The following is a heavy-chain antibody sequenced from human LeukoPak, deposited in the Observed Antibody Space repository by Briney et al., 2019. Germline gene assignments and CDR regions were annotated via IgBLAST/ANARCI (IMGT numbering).Heavy chain of an antibody. CDR2: IWYDGSNK. Sequence: GGSLRLSCAASGFTFSSYGMHWVRQAPGKGLEWVAVIWYDGSNKYYADSVKGRFTISRDNSKNTLYLQMNSLRGEDTAVYYCAKANIVATRAYENWGQGALVTVSS. CDR1: GFTFSSYG. V-gene: IGHV3-33*06. D-gene: IGHD5-12*01. J-gene: IGHJ4*02. CDR3: AKANIVATRAYEN.